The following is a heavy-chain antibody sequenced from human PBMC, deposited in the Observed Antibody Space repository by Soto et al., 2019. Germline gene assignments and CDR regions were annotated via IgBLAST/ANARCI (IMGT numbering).Heavy chain of an antibody. D-gene: IGHD3-9*01. CDR2: ITSNGDST. Sequence: GSLRLSCAAFGFDFNKDAMTWVRQAPGKGLQWVSSITSNGDSTYYADSVKGRFTTSRDNSKNTLYLQMNSLRADDTAVFYCAKDQARESDILTPWGQGTLVTVSS. CDR3: AKDQARESDILTP. V-gene: IGHV3-23*01. CDR1: GFDFNKDA. J-gene: IGHJ4*02.